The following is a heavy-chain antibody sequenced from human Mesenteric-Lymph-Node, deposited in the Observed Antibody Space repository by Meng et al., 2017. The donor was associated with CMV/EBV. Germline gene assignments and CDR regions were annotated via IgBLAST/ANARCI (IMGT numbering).Heavy chain of an antibody. D-gene: IGHD3-22*01. CDR3: ARDGDYYDSSGYNPFDY. CDR2: IYHSGST. J-gene: IGHJ4*02. Sequence: QLQLQESGPGLVKPSETLSLTCPVSGGSISSSSYYWGWIRQPPGKGLEWIGSIYHSGSTYYNPSLKSRVTISVDTSKNQFSLKLSSVTAADTAVYYCARDGDYYDSSGYNPFDYWGQGTLVTVSS. CDR1: GGSISSSSYY. V-gene: IGHV4-39*07.